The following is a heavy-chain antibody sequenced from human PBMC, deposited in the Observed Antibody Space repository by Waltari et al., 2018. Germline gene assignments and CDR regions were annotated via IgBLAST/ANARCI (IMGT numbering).Heavy chain of an antibody. Sequence: QVQLVQSGAEGKKPGASVKVSCKVSVYTLTELSRHWVRQAPGKGLEWMGGFDPEDGETIYAQKVQGRVTMTEDTSTDTVYMELSSLRSEDTAVYYCATRTAHLGAFDIWGQGTMVTVSS. J-gene: IGHJ3*02. CDR1: VYTLTELS. V-gene: IGHV1-24*01. CDR2: FDPEDGET. CDR3: ATRTAHLGAFDI. D-gene: IGHD5-18*01.